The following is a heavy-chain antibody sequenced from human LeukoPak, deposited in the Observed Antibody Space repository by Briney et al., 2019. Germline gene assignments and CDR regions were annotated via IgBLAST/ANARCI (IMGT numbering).Heavy chain of an antibody. V-gene: IGHV1-2*02. Sequence: ASVKVSCKASGYTFTGYYMHWVRQAPGQGLEWMGWINPNSGGTNYAQKFQGRVTMTRDTSISTAYMELSRLRSDDTAVYYCARRRGTYGYSSSWYDSTFDYWGQGTLVTVSS. CDR1: GYTFTGYY. D-gene: IGHD6-13*01. CDR3: ARRRGTYGYSSSWYDSTFDY. J-gene: IGHJ4*02. CDR2: INPNSGGT.